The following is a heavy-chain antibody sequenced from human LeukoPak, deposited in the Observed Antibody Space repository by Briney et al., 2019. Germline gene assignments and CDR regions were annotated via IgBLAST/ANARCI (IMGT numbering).Heavy chain of an antibody. Sequence: GGSLGLSCAASGSTFSSYGMSWVRQAPGKGLEWVAVISYDGSNKYYADSVKGRFTISRDNSKNTLYLQMNSLRAEDTAVYYCAKRMGPSIAAADLDYWGQGTLVTVSS. CDR1: GSTFSSYG. J-gene: IGHJ4*02. CDR3: AKRMGPSIAAADLDY. V-gene: IGHV3-30*18. D-gene: IGHD6-13*01. CDR2: ISYDGSNK.